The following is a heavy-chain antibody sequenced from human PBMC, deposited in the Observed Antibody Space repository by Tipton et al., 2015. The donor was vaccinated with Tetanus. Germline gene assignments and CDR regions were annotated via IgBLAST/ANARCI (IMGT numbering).Heavy chain of an antibody. D-gene: IGHD1-26*01. Sequence: TLSLTCTVSGGSISSYYWSWIRQPPGKGLEWIGYIYYSGSTNYNPSLKSRVTISVDTSKNQFSLKLSSVTAADTAVYYCARAGGAGATIWGTDYWGQGSLVTVSS. CDR3: ARAGGAGATIWGTDY. CDR1: GGSISSYY. V-gene: IGHV4-59*01. CDR2: IYYSGST. J-gene: IGHJ4*02.